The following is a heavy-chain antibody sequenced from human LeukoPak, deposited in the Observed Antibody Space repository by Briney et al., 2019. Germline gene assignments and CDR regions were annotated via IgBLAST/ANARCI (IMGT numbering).Heavy chain of an antibody. V-gene: IGHV3-23*01. CDR3: AKDMSDYTNFPDV. CDR2: ISGGGST. CDR1: GFIFTTYA. J-gene: IGHJ6*02. D-gene: IGHD4-11*01. Sequence: GGPLRLSCAASGFIFTTYAMIWVRQAPGKGLEWVSTISGGGSTFYADSVKGRFTIFRVNSKNTLYLQMNSLRAEDTAIYYCAKDMSDYTNFPDVWGQGTTVTVSS.